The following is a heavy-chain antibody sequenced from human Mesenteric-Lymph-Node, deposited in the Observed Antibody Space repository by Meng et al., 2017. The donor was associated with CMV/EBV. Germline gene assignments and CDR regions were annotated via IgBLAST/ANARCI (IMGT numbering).Heavy chain of an antibody. CDR2: IWYDGSNK. Sequence: SCAASGFTFSSYGMHWVRQAPGKGLEWVAIIWYDGSNKYYADSVKGRFTISRDNSKNTLYLQMNSLRAEDTAVYYCAKDTAVADKDYYYYYGMDVWGQGTTVTVSS. D-gene: IGHD6-19*01. CDR1: GFTFSSYG. CDR3: AKDTAVADKDYYYYYGMDV. V-gene: IGHV3-33*06. J-gene: IGHJ6*02.